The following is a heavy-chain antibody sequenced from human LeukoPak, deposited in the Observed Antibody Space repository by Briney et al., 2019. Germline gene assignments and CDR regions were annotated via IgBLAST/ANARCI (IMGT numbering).Heavy chain of an antibody. CDR3: ARARGLRNWFDP. D-gene: IGHD3-10*01. J-gene: IGHJ5*02. CDR1: GYTFTSYY. CDR2: INPNSGGT. Sequence: ASVKVSCKASGYTFTSYYMHWVRQAPGQGLEWMGWINPNSGGTNYAQKFQGRVTMTRDTSISTAYMELSRLRSDDTAVYYCARARGLRNWFDPWGQGTLVTVSS. V-gene: IGHV1-2*02.